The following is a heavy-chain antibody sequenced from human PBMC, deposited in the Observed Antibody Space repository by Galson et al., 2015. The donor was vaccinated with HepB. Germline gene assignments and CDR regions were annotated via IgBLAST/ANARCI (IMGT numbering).Heavy chain of an antibody. CDR2: INPSGGST. D-gene: IGHD6-19*01. CDR3: ARENIQYSSGWYAVDY. V-gene: IGHV1-46*01. Sequence: SVKVSCKASGYTFTSYYMHWVRQAPGQGLEWMGIINPSGGSTSYAQKFQGRVTMTRDTSTSTVYMELSSLRSEDTAVYYCARENIQYSSGWYAVDYWGQGTLVTVSS. CDR1: GYTFTSYY. J-gene: IGHJ4*02.